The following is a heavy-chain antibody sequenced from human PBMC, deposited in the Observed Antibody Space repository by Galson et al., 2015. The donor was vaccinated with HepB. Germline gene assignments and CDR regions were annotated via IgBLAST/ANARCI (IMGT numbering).Heavy chain of an antibody. CDR2: ISTNEATT. J-gene: IGHJ3*02. V-gene: IGHV3-11*01. CDR1: GLTLSSYT. D-gene: IGHD4-23*01. CDR3: ATTRCGNGAYWTFEI. Sequence: CLRLSGAASGLTLSSYTMSRVRQSPGRGLQWVSYISTNEATTYSTDSVKGRFTVARDNARNTVSLQMSSLTADDSAVYFCATTRCGNGAYWTFEIWGQGTLVTVAS.